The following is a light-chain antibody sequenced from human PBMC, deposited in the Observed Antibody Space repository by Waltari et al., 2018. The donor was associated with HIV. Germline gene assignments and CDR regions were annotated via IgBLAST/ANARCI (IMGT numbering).Light chain of an antibody. CDR3: ASYAGSRPFV. V-gene: IGLV2-8*01. J-gene: IGLJ1*01. CDR2: EVN. Sequence: QSALTQPPSASGSPGQSVTLSCAGSTSDIGTYNSVSWYQQLPGQAPKLIIYEVNKRPSGVPERFSGSKSGNTASLTVSGLQTGDEGDYYCASYAGSRPFVFGSGTKVTVV. CDR1: TSDIGTYNS.